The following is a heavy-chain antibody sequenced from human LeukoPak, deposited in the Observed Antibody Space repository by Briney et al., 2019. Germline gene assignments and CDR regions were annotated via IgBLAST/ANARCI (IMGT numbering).Heavy chain of an antibody. Sequence: GGSLRLSCAASGFTFSRYGMHWVRQVRQAPGKGPEWVAVIWFDGSKKYYSDSVKGRFTISRDNSKNTLYLQMNSLRAEDTAVYYCARVANITTFGMDVWGQGTTVTVSS. CDR2: IWFDGSKK. J-gene: IGHJ6*02. D-gene: IGHD3-9*01. CDR3: ARVANITTFGMDV. CDR1: GFTFSRYG. V-gene: IGHV3-33*01.